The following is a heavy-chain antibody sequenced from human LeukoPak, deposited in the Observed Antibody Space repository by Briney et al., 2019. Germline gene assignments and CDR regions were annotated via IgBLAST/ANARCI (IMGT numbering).Heavy chain of an antibody. CDR2: INWNGGST. CDR1: GFTFDDYG. J-gene: IGHJ3*02. Sequence: GGSLRLSCAASGFTFDDYGMSWVRQAPGKGLEWVSGINWNGGSTGYADSVKGRFTISRDNAKNSLYLQMNSLRAEDTASYHCARALSYDSSGYPILAFDIWGQGTMVTVSS. D-gene: IGHD3-22*01. CDR3: ARALSYDSSGYPILAFDI. V-gene: IGHV3-20*01.